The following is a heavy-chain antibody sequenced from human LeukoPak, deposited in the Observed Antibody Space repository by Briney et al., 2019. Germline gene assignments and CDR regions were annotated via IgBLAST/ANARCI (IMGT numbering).Heavy chain of an antibody. J-gene: IGHJ4*02. CDR3: ARASSPKTSGWYVY. CDR1: GGSISSSNW. V-gene: IGHV4-4*02. CDR2: IYYSGST. Sequence: PSGTLSLTCAVSGGSISSSNWWSWVRQPPGKGLEWIGYIYYSGSTNYNPSLKSRVTISVDTSKNQFSLKLSSVTAADTAVYYCARASSPKTSGWYVYWGQGTLVTVSS. D-gene: IGHD6-19*01.